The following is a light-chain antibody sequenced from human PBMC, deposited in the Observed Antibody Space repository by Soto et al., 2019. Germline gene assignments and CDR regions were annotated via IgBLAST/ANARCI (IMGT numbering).Light chain of an antibody. CDR1: SGYSNYK. J-gene: IGLJ2*01. CDR3: GADHGSGSNQGV. Sequence: QTVVTQPPSASASLGASVTLTCTLSSGYSNYKVDWYQQRPGKGPRFVMRVGTGGIVGSKGDGIPDRFSVLGSGLNRYLTIKNIQEEDESDYHCGADHGSGSNQGVFGGGNKLTVL. V-gene: IGLV9-49*01. CDR2: VGTGGIVG.